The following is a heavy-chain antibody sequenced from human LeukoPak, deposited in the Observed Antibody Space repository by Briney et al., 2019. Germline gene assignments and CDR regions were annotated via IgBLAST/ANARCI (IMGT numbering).Heavy chain of an antibody. CDR2: IYYSGST. J-gene: IGHJ4*02. CDR3: ATITKDSSGYYYVGY. V-gene: IGHV4-59*01. Sequence: SETLSLTCTVSGGSISSSYWSWIRQPPGKGLEWLGYIYYSGSTNYNPSLKSRVTISVDTSKNQFSLKLSSVTAADTAVYYCATITKDSSGYYYVGYWGQGTLVTVSS. CDR1: GGSISSSY. D-gene: IGHD3-22*01.